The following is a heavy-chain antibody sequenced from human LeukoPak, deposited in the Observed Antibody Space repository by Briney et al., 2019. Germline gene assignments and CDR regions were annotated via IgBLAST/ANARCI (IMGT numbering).Heavy chain of an antibody. CDR3: ARDRAGGILDY. CDR1: AYTFNTYG. J-gene: IGHJ4*02. V-gene: IGHV1-18*01. Sequence: ASVKVSCKASAYTFNTYGITWVRQAPGQGLEWMGWISTNNGNTNYAQKFQGTVTMTTDTSTSTAYMEMRSLTSGDTAVYYCARDRAGGILDYWGQGTLVTVSS. D-gene: IGHD3-16*01. CDR2: ISTNNGNT.